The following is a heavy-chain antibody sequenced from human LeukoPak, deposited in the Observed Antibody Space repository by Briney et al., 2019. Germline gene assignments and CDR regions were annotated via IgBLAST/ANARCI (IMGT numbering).Heavy chain of an antibody. CDR2: IRYDGSNK. CDR3: AKDRPYAFDI. J-gene: IGHJ3*02. CDR1: GFTFSSYG. Sequence: GGSLRLSCAASGFTFSSYGMHRVRQAPGKGLEWVAFIRYDGSNKYYADPVKGRFTISRDNSKNTLYLQMNSLRAEDTAVYYCAKDRPYAFDIWGQGTMVTVSS. V-gene: IGHV3-30*02.